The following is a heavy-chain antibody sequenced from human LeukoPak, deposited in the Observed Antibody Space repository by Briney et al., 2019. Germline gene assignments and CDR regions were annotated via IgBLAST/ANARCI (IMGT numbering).Heavy chain of an antibody. CDR2: ISWNSGSI. CDR3: AREDYDFWSGYSKEENWFDP. CDR1: GFTFDDYA. J-gene: IGHJ5*02. V-gene: IGHV3-9*01. D-gene: IGHD3-3*01. Sequence: GRSLRLSCAASGFTFDDYAMHWVRQAPGKGLEWVSGISWNSGSIGYADSVKGRFTISRDNAKNSLYLQMSSLRAEDAALYYCAREDYDFWSGYSKEENWFDPWGQGTLVTVSS.